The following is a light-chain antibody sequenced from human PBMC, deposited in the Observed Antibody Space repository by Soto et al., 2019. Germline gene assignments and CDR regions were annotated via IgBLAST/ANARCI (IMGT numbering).Light chain of an antibody. CDR1: SSDVGSYNL. J-gene: IGLJ2*01. CDR3: CSYASSSTFI. V-gene: IGLV2-23*02. CDR2: EAS. Sequence: QSALTQPASVSGSPGQSITISCTGTSSDVGSYNLVSWYEQHPGKAPKVMIYEASKRPSGVSNRFSGSKSGNTASLTISGLQAEDEAEYYCCSYASSSTFIFGGGTKLTVL.